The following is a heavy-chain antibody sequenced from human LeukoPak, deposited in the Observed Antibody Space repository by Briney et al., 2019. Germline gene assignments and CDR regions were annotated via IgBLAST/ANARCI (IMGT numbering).Heavy chain of an antibody. CDR3: AKSHALDQAYFDY. V-gene: IGHV3-43D*03. Sequence: PGGSLRLSCAASGFTFDDYAMNWVRQAPGKGLEWVSLISWDGGSTYYADSVKGRFTISRDNSKNSLYLQMNSPRAEDTALYYCAKSHALDQAYFDYWGQGTLITVSS. CDR2: ISWDGGST. D-gene: IGHD3/OR15-3a*01. CDR1: GFTFDDYA. J-gene: IGHJ4*02.